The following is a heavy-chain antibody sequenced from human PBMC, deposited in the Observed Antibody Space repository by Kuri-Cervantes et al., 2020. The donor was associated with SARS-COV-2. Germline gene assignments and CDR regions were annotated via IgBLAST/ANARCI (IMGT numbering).Heavy chain of an antibody. J-gene: IGHJ5*02. CDR3: ASGRYCSSTSCPNDEGWFDP. Sequence: ASVKVSCKASGYTFTSYDINWVRQATGQGLEWMGWMNPNSGNTGYAQKFRGRVTMTRNTSISTAYMELSSLRSEDTAVYYCASGRYCSSTSCPNDEGWFDPWGQGTLVTVSS. CDR1: GYTFTSYD. V-gene: IGHV1-8*01. CDR2: MNPNSGNT. D-gene: IGHD2-2*01.